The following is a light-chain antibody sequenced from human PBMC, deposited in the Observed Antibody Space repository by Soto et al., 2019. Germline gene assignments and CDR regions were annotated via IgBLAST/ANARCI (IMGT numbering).Light chain of an antibody. CDR3: VLYMGRGIWV. Sequence: QAVVTQEPSSSVSPGGTVTVTCGLGSGSVSSSHYPSWYQQTPGQPPRTLIYNTDARSFGVPGRFSGSILWNKAALTITGAQADDDSDYYCVLYMGRGIWVFGGGTKLTVL. CDR2: NTD. J-gene: IGLJ3*02. CDR1: SGSVSSSHY. V-gene: IGLV8-61*01.